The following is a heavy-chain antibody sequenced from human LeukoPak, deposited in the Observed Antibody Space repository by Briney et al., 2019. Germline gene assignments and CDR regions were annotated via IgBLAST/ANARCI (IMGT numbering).Heavy chain of an antibody. Sequence: SVKVSCKASGGTFSSYAISWVRQAPGQGLEWMGGIIPIFGTANYAQKFQGRVTITTDESTSTAYMELSSLRSEDTAVYYCARDHVVTGTTNGWFDPWGQGTLVTVSS. CDR2: IIPIFGTA. CDR1: GGTFSSYA. D-gene: IGHD1/OR15-1a*01. V-gene: IGHV1-69*05. CDR3: ARDHVVTGTTNGWFDP. J-gene: IGHJ5*02.